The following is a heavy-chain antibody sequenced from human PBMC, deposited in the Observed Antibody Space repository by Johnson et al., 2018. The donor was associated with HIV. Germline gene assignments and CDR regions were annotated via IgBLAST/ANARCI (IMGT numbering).Heavy chain of an antibody. J-gene: IGHJ3*02. V-gene: IGHV3-9*01. D-gene: IGHD1-1*01. CDR1: GFTFDDYA. CDR2: ISWNSGSI. CDR3: ARVEYWNHDSDAFDI. Sequence: VQLVESGGGLVQPGRSLRLSCAASGFTFDDYAMHWVRQAPGKGLEWVSGISWNSGSIGYADSVKGRFTISRDNAKNSLYLQMNSLRAEDTALYFCARVEYWNHDSDAFDIWGQGTMVTVFS.